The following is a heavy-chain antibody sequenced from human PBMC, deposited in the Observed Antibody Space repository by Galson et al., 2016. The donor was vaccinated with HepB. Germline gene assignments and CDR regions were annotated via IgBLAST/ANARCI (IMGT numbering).Heavy chain of an antibody. D-gene: IGHD2-8*02. V-gene: IGHV1-69*13. CDR2: TIPIFGTA. Sequence: SVKVSCKASGGTFSRYTICWVRQAPGQGLEWMGGTIPIFGTANYAQKFQGRVTITADESTSTVYMELSSLRSDDTAVYYCARYRWPSYYFDAWAQGTLVTVSS. CDR3: ARYRWPSYYFDA. CDR1: GGTFSRYT. J-gene: IGHJ4*02.